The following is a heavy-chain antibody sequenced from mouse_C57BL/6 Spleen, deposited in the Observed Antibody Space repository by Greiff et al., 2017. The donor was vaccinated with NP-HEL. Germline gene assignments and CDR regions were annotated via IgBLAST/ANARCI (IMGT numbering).Heavy chain of an antibody. Sequence: QVQLKESGPGLVQPSQSLSITCTVSGFSLTSYGVHWVRQSPGQGLEWLGVIWSGGSTDYNAAFISRLSISKDNSKSQVFFKMNSLQADDTAIYYCARNPLIITGAMDYWGQGTSVTVSS. CDR1: GFSLTSYG. V-gene: IGHV2-2*01. CDR2: IWSGGST. CDR3: ARNPLIITGAMDY. D-gene: IGHD1-1*01. J-gene: IGHJ4*01.